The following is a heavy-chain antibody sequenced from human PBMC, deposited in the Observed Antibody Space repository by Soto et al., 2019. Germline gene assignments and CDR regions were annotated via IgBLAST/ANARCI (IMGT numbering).Heavy chain of an antibody. CDR3: ARSHYDSSGYYAFDI. D-gene: IGHD3-22*01. CDR1: GGSISSGGYY. Sequence: SETLSLTCTVSGGSISSGGYYWSWIRQHPGKGLEWIGYIYYSGSTYYNPSLKSRGTISVDTSKNQFSLKLSSVTAADTAVYYCARSHYDSSGYYAFDIWGQGTMVTVSS. V-gene: IGHV4-31*03. CDR2: IYYSGST. J-gene: IGHJ3*02.